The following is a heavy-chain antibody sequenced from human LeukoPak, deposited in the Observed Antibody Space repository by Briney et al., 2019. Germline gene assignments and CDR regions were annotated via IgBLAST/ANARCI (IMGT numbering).Heavy chain of an antibody. Sequence: PGGSLRLSCAASGFTVGSNYMSWVRQAPGKTLEWVSIIYTSGNTYYADSVKGRFTISRDNAKNTLYLQMNSLRVEDTAVYYCAKSMSGLNDYWGQGTLVTVSS. CDR1: GFTVGSNY. CDR2: IYTSGNT. V-gene: IGHV3-53*01. CDR3: AKSMSGLNDY. D-gene: IGHD3-3*01. J-gene: IGHJ4*02.